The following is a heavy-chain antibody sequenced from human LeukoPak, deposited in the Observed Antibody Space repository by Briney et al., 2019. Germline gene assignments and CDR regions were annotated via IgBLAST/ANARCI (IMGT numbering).Heavy chain of an antibody. CDR3: AKDHSKIQPFDY. CDR2: ISYDGSNK. J-gene: IGHJ4*02. V-gene: IGHV3-30-3*01. CDR1: GFTFNAYS. D-gene: IGHD5-18*01. Sequence: PGRSLRLSCAASGFTFNAYSMHWVRQAPGKGLEWVALISYDGSNKYYAASVKGRFTMSRDNSKNTVFLQMNSLRAEDTAVYYCAKDHSKIQPFDYWGQGTLVTVSS.